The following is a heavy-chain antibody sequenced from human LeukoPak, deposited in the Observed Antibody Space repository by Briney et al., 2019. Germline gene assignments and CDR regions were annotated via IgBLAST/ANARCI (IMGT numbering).Heavy chain of an antibody. CDR1: GYTFTSYG. J-gene: IGHJ6*03. V-gene: IGHV1-18*01. CDR2: ISAYNGNT. CDR3: ARNGFHRSNQNYYYYMDV. D-gene: IGHD1-14*01. Sequence: ASVKVSCKASGYTFTSYGISWVRQAPGQGLEWMGWISAYNGNTNYAQKLQGRVTMTTDTSTSTAYMELRSLRSDDTAVYYCARNGFHRSNQNYYYYMDVWGKGTTVTVSS.